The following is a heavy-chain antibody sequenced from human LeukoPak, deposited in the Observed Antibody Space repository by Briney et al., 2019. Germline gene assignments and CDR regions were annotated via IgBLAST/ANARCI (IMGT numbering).Heavy chain of an antibody. Sequence: TLSLTCTVSGGSISSGGYYWSWIRQHPGKGLEWIGYIYYSGSTHYNPSLKSRVTISVDTSKNQFSLNLSSVTAADTAVYYCACLPGFRSYGAFDIWGQGTLVTVSS. V-gene: IGHV4-31*03. J-gene: IGHJ3*02. D-gene: IGHD3-16*01. CDR3: ACLPGFRSYGAFDI. CDR1: GGSISSGGYY. CDR2: IYYSGST.